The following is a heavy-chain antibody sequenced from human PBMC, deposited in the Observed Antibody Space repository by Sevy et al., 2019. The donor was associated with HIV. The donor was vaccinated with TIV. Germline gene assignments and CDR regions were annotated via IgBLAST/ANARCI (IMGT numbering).Heavy chain of an antibody. D-gene: IGHD6-13*01. CDR3: ARDPYSSSWYYYYYRMDV. Sequence: GGSLRLSCAASGFTFSSYWMSWVRQAPGKGLEWVANIKQDGSEKYYVDSVKGRFTISRDNAKNSLYLQMNSLRAEDTAVYYCARDPYSSSWYYYYYRMDVWGQGTTVTVSS. CDR1: GFTFSSYW. V-gene: IGHV3-7*01. J-gene: IGHJ6*02. CDR2: IKQDGSEK.